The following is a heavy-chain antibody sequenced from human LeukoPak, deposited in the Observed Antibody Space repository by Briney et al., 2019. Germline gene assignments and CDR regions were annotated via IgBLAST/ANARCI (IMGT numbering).Heavy chain of an antibody. Sequence: GASVKVSCKASGYTFTSYGISWVRQAPGQGLEWMGWISAYNGNTNYAQKLQGRVTMTTDTSTSTAYMELRSLRSDDTAVYYCARDPPYDSSGYYYGSLPPPAAADVWGQGTLVTVSS. D-gene: IGHD3-22*01. CDR1: GYTFTSYG. V-gene: IGHV1-18*01. CDR3: ARDPPYDSSGYYYGSLPPPAAADV. CDR2: ISAYNGNT. J-gene: IGHJ4*02.